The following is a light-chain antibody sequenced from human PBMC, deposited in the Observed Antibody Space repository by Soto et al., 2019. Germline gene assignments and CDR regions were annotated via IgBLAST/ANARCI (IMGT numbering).Light chain of an antibody. Sequence: QSALTHPASVSGSPGQSITISCTGTSSDVGRYNLVSWYQHHPGKAPKLIIFEASKRPSGVSNRFSGSKSGNTASLTISGLQAEDEGDYYCCSYAGSSAFVVFGGGTKLTVL. V-gene: IGLV2-23*02. CDR1: SSDVGRYNL. CDR2: EAS. J-gene: IGLJ2*01. CDR3: CSYAGSSAFVV.